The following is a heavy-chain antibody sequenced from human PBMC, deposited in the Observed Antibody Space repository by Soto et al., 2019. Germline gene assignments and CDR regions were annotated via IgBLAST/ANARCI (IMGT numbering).Heavy chain of an antibody. D-gene: IGHD4-17*01. Sequence: QVQLVESGGGVVQPGRSLRLSCAASGFTFSSYAMHWVRQAPGKGLEWVAVISYDGSNKYYADSVKGRFTISRDYSKNTLYLQMNSLRAEDTAVYYCARSTTVTTAASDYWGQGTLVTVSS. J-gene: IGHJ4*02. CDR2: ISYDGSNK. CDR1: GFTFSSYA. V-gene: IGHV3-30-3*01. CDR3: ARSTTVTTAASDY.